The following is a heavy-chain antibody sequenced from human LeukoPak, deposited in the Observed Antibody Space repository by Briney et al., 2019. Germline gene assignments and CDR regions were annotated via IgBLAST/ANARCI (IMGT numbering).Heavy chain of an antibody. V-gene: IGHV3-74*01. CDR2: LNSDGRST. CDR3: ARGQAQQWLVSPWNYYYMDV. CDR1: GFSFSSYW. Sequence: GGSLRLSCAASGFSFSSYWMHWVRQAPGKGLVWVSRLNSDGRSTTYADSVKGRFTISRDNAKNTLYLQMNSLRAEDTAVYYCARGQAQQWLVSPWNYYYMDVWGKGTTVTISS. D-gene: IGHD6-19*01. J-gene: IGHJ6*03.